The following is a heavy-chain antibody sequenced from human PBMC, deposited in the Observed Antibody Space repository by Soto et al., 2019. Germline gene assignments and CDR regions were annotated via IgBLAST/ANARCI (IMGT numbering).Heavy chain of an antibody. D-gene: IGHD5-18*01. CDR3: AGIRPPLY. V-gene: IGHV3-66*01. CDR1: GFTVSSNY. CDR2: INSGGST. Sequence: PGGSLSLSGAVSGFTVSSNYMSWVRQAPGKGLEWVSVINSGGSTFYADAVKGRFTISRDNSKNTPYLQMNSLRAEDTAVYYCAGIRPPLYWGQGTLVTVSS. J-gene: IGHJ4*02.